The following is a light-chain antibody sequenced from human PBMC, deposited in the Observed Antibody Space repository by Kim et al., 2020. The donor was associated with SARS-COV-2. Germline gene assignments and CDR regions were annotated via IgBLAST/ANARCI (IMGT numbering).Light chain of an antibody. CDR2: GKN. CDR3: NSRDTSTNHLV. V-gene: IGLV3-19*01. Sequence: SSELTQDPAVSVALGQTVRITCQGDSLRNYYASWYQQKPGQAPVVVIYGKNNRLSGIPDRFSGSSSGSTASLTITGAQAEDEADYYCNSRDTSTNHLVFGGGTQLTVL. CDR1: SLRNYY. J-gene: IGLJ2*01.